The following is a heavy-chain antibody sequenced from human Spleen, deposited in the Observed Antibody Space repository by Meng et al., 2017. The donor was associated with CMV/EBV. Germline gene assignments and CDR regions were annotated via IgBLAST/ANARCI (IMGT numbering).Heavy chain of an antibody. CDR2: IRSKAYGGTT. D-gene: IGHD6-13*01. CDR1: GLTLSNYE. V-gene: IGHV3-49*04. Sequence: GESLKISCAASGLTLSNYEMNWVRQAPGKGLEWVGFIRSKAYGGTTEYAASVKGRFTISRDDSKSIAYLQMNSLKTEDTAVYYCTRDLRYSSSWYSGYWGQGTLVTVSS. J-gene: IGHJ4*02. CDR3: TRDLRYSSSWYSGY.